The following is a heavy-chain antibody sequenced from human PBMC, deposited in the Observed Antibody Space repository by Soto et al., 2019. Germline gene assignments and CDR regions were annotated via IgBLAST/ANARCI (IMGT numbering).Heavy chain of an antibody. V-gene: IGHV3-30-3*01. D-gene: IGHD3-3*01. CDR3: ARTPYYDFWSGYRAPYYYGMDV. J-gene: IGHJ6*02. CDR2: ISYDGSNK. Sequence: GGSLRLSCAASGFTFSSYAMHWVRQAPGKGLEWVAVISYDGSNKYYADSVKGRFTISRDNSKNTLYLQMNSLRAEDTAVYYCARTPYYDFWSGYRAPYYYGMDVWGQGTTVTVSS. CDR1: GFTFSSYA.